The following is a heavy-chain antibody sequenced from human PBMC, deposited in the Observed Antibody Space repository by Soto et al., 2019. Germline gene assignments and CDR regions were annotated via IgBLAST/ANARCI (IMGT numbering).Heavy chain of an antibody. V-gene: IGHV1-8*02. CDR3: ARGRADGDFGNWIDP. Sequence: QVQLVQSGAEVKKPGASVKVSCKASGYTFTSYDINWVRQATGQGLEWVGWMNPKKGNTGYAQKFQGRVTMTGDTSITTAYMELTSLRFEDTAVYYCARGRADGDFGNWIDPWGQGTQVIVSS. D-gene: IGHD4-17*01. CDR1: GYTFTSYD. CDR2: MNPKKGNT. J-gene: IGHJ5*02.